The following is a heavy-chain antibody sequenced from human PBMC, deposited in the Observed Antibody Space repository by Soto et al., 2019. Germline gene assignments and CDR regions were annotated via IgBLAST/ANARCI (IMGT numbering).Heavy chain of an antibody. CDR1: GFTFSSYG. CDR2: ISYDGSNK. Sequence: GGSLRLSCAASGFTFSSYGMHWVRQAPGKGLEWVAVISYDGSNKYYADSVKGRFTISRDNSKNTLYLQMNSLRAEDTAVYYCAKTSGYYVSYYGMDVWGQGTTVTVSS. V-gene: IGHV3-30*18. CDR3: AKTSGYYVSYYGMDV. J-gene: IGHJ6*02. D-gene: IGHD3-3*01.